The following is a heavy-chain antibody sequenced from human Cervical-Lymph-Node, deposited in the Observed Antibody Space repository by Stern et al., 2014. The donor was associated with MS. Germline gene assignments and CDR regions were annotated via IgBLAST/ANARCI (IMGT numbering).Heavy chain of an antibody. CDR3: ARALAAALYAMDV. J-gene: IGHJ6*02. V-gene: IGHV1-46*01. D-gene: IGHD6-13*01. CDR2: INPSGGTT. CDR1: GYTFTSYH. Sequence: VQLVESGAEVKKPGASLKVSCKASGYTFTSYHMHWVRQAPGQGLEWMGIINPSGGTTIYAQKFQGRVTMTRDTSARTVYMELSSLRSEDTAVYYCARALAAALYAMDVWGQGTTVTVSS.